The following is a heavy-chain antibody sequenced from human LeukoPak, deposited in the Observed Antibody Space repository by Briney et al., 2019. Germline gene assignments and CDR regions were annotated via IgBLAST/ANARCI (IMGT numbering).Heavy chain of an antibody. CDR3: ARLSEMFRGPQVIYYFDF. CDR2: IKQDGTEK. V-gene: IGHV3-7*01. Sequence: PGGSLRLSCGASGFSFSTYWMSWVRQAPGKGLEGVANIKQDGTEKYYVDSVKGRFTISRDYARKSLYLQLNSLRAEDTAVYYCARLSEMFRGPQVIYYFDFWGQGTLVTVSS. J-gene: IGHJ4*02. CDR1: GFSFSTYW. D-gene: IGHD3-10*01.